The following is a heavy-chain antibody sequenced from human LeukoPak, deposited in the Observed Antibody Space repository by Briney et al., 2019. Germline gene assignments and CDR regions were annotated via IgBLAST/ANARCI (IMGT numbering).Heavy chain of an antibody. CDR1: GGSISSYY. CDR2: IYYSGST. J-gene: IGHJ5*02. CDR3: ASGIGVAPAALIGPPDRYNWSDP. Sequence: SETLSLTCTVSGGSISSYYWSWIRQPPGKGLEWIGYIYYSGSTNYNPSLKSRVTISVDTSKNQFSLKLSSVTAADTAVYYCASGIGVAPAALIGPPDRYNWSDPWGQGTLVTVSS. D-gene: IGHD2-2*01. V-gene: IGHV4-59*12.